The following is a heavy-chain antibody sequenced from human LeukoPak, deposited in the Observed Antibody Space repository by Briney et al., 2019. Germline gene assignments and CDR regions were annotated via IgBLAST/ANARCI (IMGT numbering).Heavy chain of an antibody. CDR3: ARVGSPVYYYYMDV. CDR2: INTNTGNP. V-gene: IGHV7-4-1*02. CDR1: GYTFTTYA. D-gene: IGHD3-10*01. J-gene: IGHJ6*03. Sequence: ASVKVSCKASGYTFTTYAMNWVRQAPGQGLEWMGWINTNTGNPTYAQAFTGRFVFSLGTSVSTAFLQISSLKAEDTAVYYCARVGSPVYYYYMDVWGKGTTVTVSS.